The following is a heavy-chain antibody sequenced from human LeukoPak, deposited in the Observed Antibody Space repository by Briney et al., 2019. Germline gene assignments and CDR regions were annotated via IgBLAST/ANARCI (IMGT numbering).Heavy chain of an antibody. CDR2: IKKDGSEE. D-gene: IGHD1-14*01. CDR3: ARSNPNRNALDL. V-gene: IGHV3-7*01. J-gene: IGHJ3*01. CDR1: GFTLNSYL. Sequence: GGSLKLSCAASGFTLNSYLMSWVRQAPGRGLEWVANIKKDGSEESYLDSVKGRFTVSRDNAKNSLFLQMNSLRGEDTAVYYCARSNPNRNALDLWGQGTMVTISS.